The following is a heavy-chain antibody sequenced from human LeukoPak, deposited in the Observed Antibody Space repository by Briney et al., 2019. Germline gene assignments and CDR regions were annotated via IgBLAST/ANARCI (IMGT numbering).Heavy chain of an antibody. V-gene: IGHV3-23*01. CDR2: IRGGGTSE. CDR3: ARDPNGDYIGAFDM. D-gene: IGHD4-17*01. J-gene: IGHJ3*02. CDR1: GFTFSAYA. Sequence: GGSLRLSCTASGFTFSAYAMMWVRQAPGKGPEWVLDIRGGGTSEFYADSVKGRFRISRDNSKDTLFLQMNSLRAEDTAVYYCARDPNGDYIGAFDMWGPGTMVTVSS.